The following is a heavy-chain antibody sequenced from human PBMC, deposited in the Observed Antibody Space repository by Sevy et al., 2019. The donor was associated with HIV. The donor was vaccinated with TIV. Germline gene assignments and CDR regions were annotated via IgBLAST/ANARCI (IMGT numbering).Heavy chain of an antibody. CDR2: ISSNGGST. CDR3: VKHGWGVVAATDYYYYMDV. J-gene: IGHJ6*03. CDR1: GFTFSSYA. D-gene: IGHD2-15*01. V-gene: IGHV3-64D*06. Sequence: GGSLRLSCSASGFTFSSYAMHWVRQAPGKGLEYVSAISSNGGSTYYADSVKGRFTISRDNSKKTVYLQMSSLRAEDTAVYYCVKHGWGVVAATDYYYYMDVWGKGTTVTVSS.